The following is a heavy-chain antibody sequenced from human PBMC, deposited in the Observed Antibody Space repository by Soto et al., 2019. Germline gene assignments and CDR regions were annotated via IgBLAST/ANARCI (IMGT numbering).Heavy chain of an antibody. J-gene: IGHJ4*02. CDR3: AKGSSGWYLGYFDY. CDR2: INPNSGGT. D-gene: IGHD6-19*01. CDR1: GYTFTGYY. V-gene: IGHV1-2*04. Sequence: TSVKVSCKASGYTFTGYYMHWVRQAPGQGLEWMGWINPNSGGTNYAQKFQGWVTMTRDTSISTAYMELSRLRSDDTAVYYCAKGSSGWYLGYFDYWGQGTLVTVSS.